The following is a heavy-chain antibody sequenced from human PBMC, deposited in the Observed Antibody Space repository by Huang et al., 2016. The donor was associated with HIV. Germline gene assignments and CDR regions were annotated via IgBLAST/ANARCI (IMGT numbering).Heavy chain of an antibody. J-gene: IGHJ4*02. CDR3: ARDRDFYESSGYWGFNYFDY. D-gene: IGHD3-22*01. CDR2: INHSGGST. CDR1: GYAFTSYY. V-gene: IGHV1-46*01. Sequence: QVQLVQSGAEVKKPGASVKVSCKASGYAFTSYYMHWVRQALGQGLEWRGIINHSGGSTSYAQKFQGRATTTRDTSTNTVFMELSSLRSEDTAVYYCARDRDFYESSGYWGFNYFDYWGQGTLVTVSS.